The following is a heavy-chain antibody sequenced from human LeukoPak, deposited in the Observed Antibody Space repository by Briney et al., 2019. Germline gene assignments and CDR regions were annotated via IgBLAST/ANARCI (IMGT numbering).Heavy chain of an antibody. CDR3: AKFSDYDSSGWDY. V-gene: IGHV1-69*04. J-gene: IGHJ4*02. CDR1: GGTFSSYA. CDR2: IIPILGIA. Sequence: SVKVSCKASGGTFSSYAISWVRQAPGQGLEWMGRIIPILGIANYAQKFQGRVTITADKSASTAYMELSSLRSEDTAVYYCAKFSDYDSSGWDYWGQGTLVTVSS. D-gene: IGHD3-22*01.